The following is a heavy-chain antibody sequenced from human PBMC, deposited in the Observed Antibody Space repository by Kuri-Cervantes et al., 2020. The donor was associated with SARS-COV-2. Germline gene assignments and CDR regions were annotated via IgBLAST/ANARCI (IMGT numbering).Heavy chain of an antibody. J-gene: IGHJ3*02. CDR1: GFTFSSYS. Sequence: GESLKISCAASGFTFSSYSMNWVRQAPGKGLEWVSYISSSSSTIYYADSVKGRFTISRDNAKNSLYLQMNSLRDEDTAVYYCARPSIAARPDAFDIWGQGTMVTVSS. CDR2: ISSSSSTI. V-gene: IGHV3-48*02. CDR3: ARPSIAARPDAFDI. D-gene: IGHD6-6*01.